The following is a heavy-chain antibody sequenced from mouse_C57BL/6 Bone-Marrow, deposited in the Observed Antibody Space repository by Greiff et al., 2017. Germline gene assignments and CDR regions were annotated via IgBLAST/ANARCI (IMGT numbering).Heavy chain of an antibody. CDR2: ISSGSSTI. CDR3: ARGGYYFDY. J-gene: IGHJ2*01. V-gene: IGHV5-17*01. D-gene: IGHD3-1*01. CDR1: GFTFSDYG. Sequence: DVMLVESGGGLVKPGGSLKLSCAASGFTFSDYGMHWVRQAPEKGLEWVAYISSGSSTIYYADTVKGRFTISRDNAKSTLFLQMTSLRSEDTAMYYCARGGYYFDYWGQGTTLTVSS.